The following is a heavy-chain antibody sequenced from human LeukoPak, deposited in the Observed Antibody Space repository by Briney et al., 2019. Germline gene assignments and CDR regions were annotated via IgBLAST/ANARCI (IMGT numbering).Heavy chain of an antibody. J-gene: IGHJ5*02. V-gene: IGHV1-18*01. CDR1: GYTFTSSG. CDR2: INAGNGNT. CDR3: ARGTSIAVAPNWFDP. Sequence: ASVKVSCKASGYTFTSSGISWVRQAPGQGLEWMGWINAGNGNTKYSQKLQGRVTITRDTSASTAYMELSSLRSEDTAVYYCARGTSIAVAPNWFDPWGQGTLVTVSS. D-gene: IGHD6-19*01.